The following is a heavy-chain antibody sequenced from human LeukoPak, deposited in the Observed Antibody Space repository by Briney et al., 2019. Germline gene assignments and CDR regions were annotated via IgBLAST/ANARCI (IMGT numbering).Heavy chain of an antibody. CDR1: GFTFSSYG. J-gene: IGHJ4*02. CDR3: AREMLRIPYFDY. CDR2: IWYDGSNK. V-gene: IGHV3-33*01. D-gene: IGHD2-15*01. Sequence: GGSLRLSCAASGFTFSSYGMHWVRQAPGKGLEWVAVIWYDGSNKYYADSVKGRFTISRDNSKNTLYLQMNSLRAEDTAVYYCAREMLRIPYFDYWGQGTLVTVSS.